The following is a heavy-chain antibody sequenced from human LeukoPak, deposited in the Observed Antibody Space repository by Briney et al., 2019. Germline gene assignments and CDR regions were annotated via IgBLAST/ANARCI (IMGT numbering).Heavy chain of an antibody. CDR3: APQRAPIDY. J-gene: IGHJ4*02. CDR2: ISGSGGST. CDR1: GFTFSNYP. V-gene: IGHV3-23*01. Sequence: GGSLRLSCAASGFTFSNYPMNWVRQAPGKGLEWVSSISGSGGSTYHADSVKGRFTISRDNSKNTLYLQMNSLRADDTAVYYCAPQRAPIDYWGQGALVTVSS.